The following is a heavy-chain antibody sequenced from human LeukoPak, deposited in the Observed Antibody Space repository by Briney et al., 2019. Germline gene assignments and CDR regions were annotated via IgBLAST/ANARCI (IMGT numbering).Heavy chain of an antibody. CDR2: IIPIFGTA. CDR1: GGTFSSYA. D-gene: IGHD2-2*02. CDR3: ARDRDIVVVPAAIDSYYYYMDV. J-gene: IGHJ6*03. Sequence: SVKVSCKASGGTFSSYAISWVRQAPGQGLEWMGGIIPIFGTANYAQKFQGRVTITADESTSTAYMELSSLRSEDTAVYYCARDRDIVVVPAAIDSYYYYMDVWGKGTTVTVSS. V-gene: IGHV1-69*13.